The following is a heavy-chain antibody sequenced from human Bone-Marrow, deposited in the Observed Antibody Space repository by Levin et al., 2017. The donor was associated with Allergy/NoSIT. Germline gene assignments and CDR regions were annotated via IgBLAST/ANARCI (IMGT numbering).Heavy chain of an antibody. CDR1: GGSFSGYY. V-gene: IGHV4-34*01. Sequence: SETLSLTCAVYGGSFSGYYWSWIRQPPGKGLEWIGEINHSGSTNYNPSLKSRVTISVDTSKNQFSLKLSSVTAADTAVYYCARGSEALWGQGTLVTVSS. D-gene: IGHD1-26*01. CDR3: ARGSEAL. J-gene: IGHJ4*02. CDR2: INHSGST.